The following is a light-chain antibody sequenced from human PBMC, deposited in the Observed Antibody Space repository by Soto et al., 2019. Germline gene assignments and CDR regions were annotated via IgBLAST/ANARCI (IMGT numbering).Light chain of an antibody. CDR1: QSISSW. Sequence: DIQMTQSPSTLCASVGGRVTVTCRASQSISSWLAWYQQKPGKAPKLLIYDASSLESGVPSRFSGSGSGTEFTLTISSLQPDDFATYYCQQFNSYPWTFGQGTKVDIK. V-gene: IGKV1-5*01. CDR3: QQFNSYPWT. J-gene: IGKJ1*01. CDR2: DAS.